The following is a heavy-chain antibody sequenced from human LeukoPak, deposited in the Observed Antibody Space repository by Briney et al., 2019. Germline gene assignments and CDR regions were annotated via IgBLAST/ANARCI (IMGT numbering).Heavy chain of an antibody. D-gene: IGHD2-15*01. V-gene: IGHV1-69*05. J-gene: IGHJ4*02. CDR1: GGTFSSYA. CDR2: IIPIFGTA. Sequence: ASVKVSCKASGGTFSSYAISWVRQAPGQGLEWMGRIIPIFGTANYAQKFQGRVTITTDESTSTAYMELSSLRSEDTAVYYCARGGGYCSGGSCYDDYWGQGTLVTVSS. CDR3: ARGGGYCSGGSCYDDY.